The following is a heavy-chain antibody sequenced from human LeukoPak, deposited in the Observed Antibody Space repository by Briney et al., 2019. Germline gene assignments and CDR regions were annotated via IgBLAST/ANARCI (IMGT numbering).Heavy chain of an antibody. CDR2: IYYSGST. J-gene: IGHJ5*02. Sequence: SETLSLTCTVSGGSISSGGYYWSWIRQHPEKGLEWIGYIYYSGSTYYNPSLKSPVTISVDTSTNQFSLKLSSVTAADTAVYYCARLYGSGSYGWFDPWGQGTQVTVSS. D-gene: IGHD3-10*01. CDR1: GGSISSGGYY. V-gene: IGHV4-31*01. CDR3: ARLYGSGSYGWFDP.